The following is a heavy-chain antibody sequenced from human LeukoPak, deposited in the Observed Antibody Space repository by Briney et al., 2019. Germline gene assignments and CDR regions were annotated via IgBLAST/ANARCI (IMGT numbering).Heavy chain of an antibody. Sequence: GRSLRLSCAASGFSFSSYGVSWVRQAPGKGLEWVSAISGSGGSTYYADSVKGRFTISRGNSKNTLYLQMNSLRAEDTAVYYCAKASAMIVVVSKHFDYWGQGTLVTVSS. D-gene: IGHD3-22*01. CDR2: ISGSGGST. CDR3: AKASAMIVVVSKHFDY. J-gene: IGHJ4*02. CDR1: GFSFSSYG. V-gene: IGHV3-23*01.